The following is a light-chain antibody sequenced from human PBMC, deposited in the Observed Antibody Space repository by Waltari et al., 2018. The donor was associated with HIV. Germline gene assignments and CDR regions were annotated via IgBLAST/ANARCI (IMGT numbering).Light chain of an antibody. J-gene: IGKJ5*01. V-gene: IGKV3-15*01. Sequence: EVVMTQSPATVSASPGDSATFSCRASQSVGRSVAWYQKRPGQAPRILIYGGSDRVYGVPPRVSGSGSGTDFTLTISSLQSEDFAVYFCQQDGNWPPLTFGQGTRLEIK. CDR1: QSVGRS. CDR2: GGS. CDR3: QQDGNWPPLT.